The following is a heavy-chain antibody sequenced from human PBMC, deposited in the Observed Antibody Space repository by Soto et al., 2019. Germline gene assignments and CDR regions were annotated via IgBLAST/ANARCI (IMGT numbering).Heavy chain of an antibody. V-gene: IGHV4-59*08. CDR3: VRQGIGNLHGLVDV. D-gene: IGHD1-1*01. J-gene: IGHJ6*02. CDR1: SGPTSSHN. CDR2: VYSTGGT. Sequence: QVQLQQSGPGLVKPSETLSLTCSVSSGPTSSHNWGWIRQTPGRGLEWIGYVYSTGGTTYNPSLSSRGTISADTSTNHISLTLTSVTAADTAVYYCVRQGIGNLHGLVDVWGQGTTVRVSS.